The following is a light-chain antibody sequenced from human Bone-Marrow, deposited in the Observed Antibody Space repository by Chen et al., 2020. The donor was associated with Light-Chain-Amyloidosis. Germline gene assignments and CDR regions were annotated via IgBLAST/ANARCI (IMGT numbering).Light chain of an antibody. J-gene: IGLJ3*02. CDR3: GTWDTSVRAGGV. CDR1: SSTIGNND. CDR2: ANN. Sequence: QSVLTQPPSVSAAPGQKVTISCSGTSSTIGNNDISWFQHLPGRAPKLLIYANNKRPSGVPDRFSGSNSGTSATLGITGLQAGDEAVYYCGTWDTSVRAGGVFGGGTKLTVL. V-gene: IGLV1-51*01.